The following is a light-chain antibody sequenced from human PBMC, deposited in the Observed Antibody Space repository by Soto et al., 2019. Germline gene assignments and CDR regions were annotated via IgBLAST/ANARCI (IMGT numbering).Light chain of an antibody. J-gene: IGKJ1*01. CDR3: QQYNNYPWT. V-gene: IGKV1-5*03. Sequence: DMQMTQSPSTLSASVGDRVTITCPASQSISSWLAWYQQKPGKAPKLLIYKASSLESGVPSRFSGNGSGKEFTLTISSLQPDDFATYYCQQYNNYPWTFGQGTKVDIK. CDR2: KAS. CDR1: QSISSW.